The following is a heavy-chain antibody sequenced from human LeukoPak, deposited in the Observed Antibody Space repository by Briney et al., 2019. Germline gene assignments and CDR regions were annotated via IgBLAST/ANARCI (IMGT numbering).Heavy chain of an antibody. Sequence: SETLSLTCTVSGDSISTINYYWSWIRQPAGKGLEWIGRIYPSGSTNYNPSLKSRVTISVDTSKNQFSLKLSSVTAADTAVYYCARDCSSTSCYGNYFDYWGQGTLVTVSS. D-gene: IGHD2-2*01. CDR3: ARDCSSTSCYGNYFDY. J-gene: IGHJ4*02. CDR1: GDSISTINYY. CDR2: IYPSGST. V-gene: IGHV4-61*02.